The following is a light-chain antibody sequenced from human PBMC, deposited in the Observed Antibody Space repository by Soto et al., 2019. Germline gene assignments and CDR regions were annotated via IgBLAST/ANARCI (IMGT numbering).Light chain of an antibody. V-gene: IGKV1-5*01. CDR3: QQYNFYPYT. CDR1: QSINTW. CDR2: DAS. J-gene: IGKJ2*01. Sequence: DIQMTQSPSTLSASVGDRVTITCRASQSINTWLAWYQQKPGKAPNLLIYDASSWESGVPSRFSGSGSGTEFTLTISSLQPDDFATYYCQQYNFYPYTVGQGTKLEIK.